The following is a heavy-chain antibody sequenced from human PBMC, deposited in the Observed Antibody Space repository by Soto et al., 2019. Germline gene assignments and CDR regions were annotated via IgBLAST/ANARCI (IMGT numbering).Heavy chain of an antibody. V-gene: IGHV1-18*01. D-gene: IGHD6-6*01. CDR2: ISAYNGNT. Sequence: QVQLVQSGAAVKKPGASVKVSCKASGYTFTSYGISWVRQAPGQGLEWMGWISAYNGNTNYAQKLQGRGTMTTDTSTSTAYMELRSLRSDDTAVYYCARAPGEEYSSSSGDYWGQGTLVTVSS. CDR3: ARAPGEEYSSSSGDY. J-gene: IGHJ4*02. CDR1: GYTFTSYG.